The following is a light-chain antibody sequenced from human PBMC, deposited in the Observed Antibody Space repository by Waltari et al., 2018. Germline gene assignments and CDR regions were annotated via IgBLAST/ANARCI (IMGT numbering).Light chain of an antibody. CDR3: MQSTQLPLA. CDR2: EVS. Sequence: EIVMTQTPISLSVTPGQPASLSCRSSQSLLNIDGKTYLYWYVQKPGQPPQLLIHEVSNRFSGVPDRLSGSGSGTDFTLKISRVEAEDVGVYYCMQSTQLPLAFGQGTKVEIK. J-gene: IGKJ1*01. V-gene: IGKV2D-29*01. CDR1: QSLLNIDGKTY.